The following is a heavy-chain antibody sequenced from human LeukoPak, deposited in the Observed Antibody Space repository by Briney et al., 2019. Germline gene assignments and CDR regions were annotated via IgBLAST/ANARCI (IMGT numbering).Heavy chain of an antibody. CDR2: IYYSGST. D-gene: IGHD3-10*01. CDR1: GGSISSSSYY. CDR3: ARRVRGVPFDY. J-gene: IGHJ4*02. Sequence: SETLSLTCTVSGGSISSSSYYWGWIRQPPGKGLEWTGSIYYSGSTYYNPSLKSRVTISVDTSKNQFSLKLSSVTAADTAVYYCARRVRGVPFDYWGQGTLVTVSS. V-gene: IGHV4-39*01.